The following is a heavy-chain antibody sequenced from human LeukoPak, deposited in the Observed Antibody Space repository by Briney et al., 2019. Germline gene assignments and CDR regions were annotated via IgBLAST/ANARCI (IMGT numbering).Heavy chain of an antibody. D-gene: IGHD3-16*01. CDR2: IDPEDGET. CDR3: ATDYARLGPQDSFDI. CDR1: GYTLTELS. J-gene: IGHJ3*02. Sequence: ASVQFSCKVSGYTLTELSTTWVRQAPGQGLGWMGGIDPEDGETNYAQKFQGRVTMTEDTSTDTAYMELSSLRSEDTAVYYCATDYARLGPQDSFDIWGQGTMVTVSS. V-gene: IGHV1-24*01.